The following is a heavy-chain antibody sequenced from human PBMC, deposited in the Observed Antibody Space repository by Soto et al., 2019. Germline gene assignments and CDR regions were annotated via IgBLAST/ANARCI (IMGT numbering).Heavy chain of an antibody. CDR1: GGSISSYY. CDR2: VHHSWGS. CDR3: ARQGFGPLHGLVDV. J-gene: IGHJ6*02. V-gene: IGHV4-59*08. Sequence: QVQLQESGPGLVKPSETLSLSCTVSGGSISSYYWSWFRQSPGKRMEWIGYVHHSWGSSYNPSLQSRVAISLYTSNSQFSLKVTSVTATDTAVYYCARQGFGPLHGLVDVWGQGTTVTVSS. D-gene: IGHD3-10*01.